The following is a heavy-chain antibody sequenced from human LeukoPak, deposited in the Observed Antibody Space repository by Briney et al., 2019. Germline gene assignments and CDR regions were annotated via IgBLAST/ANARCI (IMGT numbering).Heavy chain of an antibody. D-gene: IGHD5-12*01. CDR1: GDSVSSNSAA. J-gene: IGHJ4*02. CDR3: ARYHSGYDRGGYYFDY. CDR2: TYYRSKWYN. Sequence: SQTLSLTCALSGDSVSSNSAAWNWIRQSPSRGLEWLGRTYYRSKWYNDYAVSVKSRITINPDTSKNQFSLQLNSVTPEDTAVYYCARYHSGYDRGGYYFDYWGQGTLVTVSS. V-gene: IGHV6-1*01.